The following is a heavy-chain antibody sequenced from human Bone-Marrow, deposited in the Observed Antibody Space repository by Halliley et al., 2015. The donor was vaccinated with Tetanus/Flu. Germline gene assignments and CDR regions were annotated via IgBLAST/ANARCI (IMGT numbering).Heavy chain of an antibody. D-gene: IGHD3-10*01. CDR2: ISSNGGST. Sequence: GKGLESVSAISSNGGSTYYADSVKGRFTISRDSSKNTLYLQMSGLRVEDTAVYYCVKDKPGDYWGQGTLVTVSS. J-gene: IGHJ4*02. V-gene: IGHV3-64D*06. CDR3: VKDKPGDY.